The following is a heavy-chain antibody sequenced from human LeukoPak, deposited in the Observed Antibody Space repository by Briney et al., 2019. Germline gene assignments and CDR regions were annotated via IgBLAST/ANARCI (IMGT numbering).Heavy chain of an antibody. CDR1: GFTFSSYA. Sequence: GGSLRLSCAASGFTFSSYAMSWVRQAPGKGLEWVSAISGSGGSTYYADSVKGRFTISRDNSKNTLYLQMNSLRAEDTAVYYCAKAITMIVVVNHVDYWGQGTLVTVSS. D-gene: IGHD3-22*01. CDR2: ISGSGGST. V-gene: IGHV3-23*01. J-gene: IGHJ4*02. CDR3: AKAITMIVVVNHVDY.